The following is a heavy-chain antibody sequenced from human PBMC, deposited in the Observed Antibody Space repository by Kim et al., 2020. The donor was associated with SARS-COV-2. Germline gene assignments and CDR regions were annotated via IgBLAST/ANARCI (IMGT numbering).Heavy chain of an antibody. CDR3: ARDEGGSSGWYAGPLVDY. D-gene: IGHD6-19*01. Sequence: GGSLRLSCAASGFTFSSYGMHWVRQAPGKGLEWVAVISYDGSNKYYADSVKGRFTISRDNSKNTLYLQMNSLRAEDTAVYYCARDEGGSSGWYAGPLVDYWGQGTLVTVSS. J-gene: IGHJ4*02. CDR2: ISYDGSNK. V-gene: IGHV3-33*05. CDR1: GFTFSSYG.